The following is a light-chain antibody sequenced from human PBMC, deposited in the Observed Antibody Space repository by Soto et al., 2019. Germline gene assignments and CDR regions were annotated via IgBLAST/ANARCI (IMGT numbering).Light chain of an antibody. V-gene: IGKV3-15*01. CDR1: QSVSSE. CDR3: QQYKSWPT. CDR2: GAS. Sequence: VMTQSPATLFVSPRERVTLSCRASQSVSSELAWYQQKPGQAPRLLIYGASTRATGIPARFGGSGSGTEFTLTISSLQSEDFAVYYCQQYKSWPTFGQGTKV. J-gene: IGKJ1*01.